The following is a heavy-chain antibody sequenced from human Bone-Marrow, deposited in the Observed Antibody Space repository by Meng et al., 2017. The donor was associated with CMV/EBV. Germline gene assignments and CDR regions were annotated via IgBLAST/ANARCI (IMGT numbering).Heavy chain of an antibody. J-gene: IGHJ4*02. Sequence: ASVKVSCKASGYTFTGYDINWVRQATGQGLEWMGWMNPTSGKTGYARKFQGRVTISRNTSINTAYMELSRLTSDDTAVYYCARGVRYCSGDTCYYFDHWGQGTHVASSS. V-gene: IGHV1-8*03. D-gene: IGHD2-15*01. CDR3: ARGVRYCSGDTCYYFDH. CDR1: GYTFTGYD. CDR2: MNPTSGKT.